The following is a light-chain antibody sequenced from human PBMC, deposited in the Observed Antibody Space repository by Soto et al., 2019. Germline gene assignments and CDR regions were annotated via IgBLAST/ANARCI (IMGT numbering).Light chain of an antibody. V-gene: IGLV2-14*03. CDR3: SSYTSSSTPYV. J-gene: IGLJ1*01. CDR1: SSDVGAYNY. CDR2: DVS. Sequence: QSALTQPASASGSPGQSITISCTGTSSDVGAYNYVSWYQHHPGKAPKLIIYDVSNRPSGISNRFSGSKSGNTASLTISGLQAEDEADYYCSSYTSSSTPYVFGTGTKVTVL.